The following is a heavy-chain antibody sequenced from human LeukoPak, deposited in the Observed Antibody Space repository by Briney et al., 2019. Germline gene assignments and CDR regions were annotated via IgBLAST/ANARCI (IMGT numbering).Heavy chain of an antibody. D-gene: IGHD3-10*01. V-gene: IGHV3-7*01. J-gene: IGHJ6*03. Sequence: GGSLRLSCAASGFTFSSYWMSWVRQAPGKGLEWVANIKHDGSEKYYVDSVKGRFTISRDNAKNSLYLQMNSLRAEDTAVYYCAREGWGFYGSESNPSMDYYYYYMDVWGKGTTVTVSS. CDR1: GFTFSSYW. CDR3: AREGWGFYGSESNPSMDYYYYYMDV. CDR2: IKHDGSEK.